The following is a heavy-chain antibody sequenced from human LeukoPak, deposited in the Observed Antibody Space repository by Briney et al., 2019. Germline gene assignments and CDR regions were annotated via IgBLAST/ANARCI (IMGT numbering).Heavy chain of an antibody. J-gene: IGHJ6*03. CDR3: ARGGGYCSGGSCYSGYYYYMDV. V-gene: IGHV1-69*06. CDR2: IIPIFGTA. Sequence: ASVKVSCKASGYTFTTYGISWVRQAPGQGLEWMGGIIPIFGTANYAQKFQGRVTITADKSTSTAYMELSSLRSEDTAVYYCARGGGYCSGGSCYSGYYYYMDVWGKGTTVTVSS. CDR1: GYTFTTYG. D-gene: IGHD2-15*01.